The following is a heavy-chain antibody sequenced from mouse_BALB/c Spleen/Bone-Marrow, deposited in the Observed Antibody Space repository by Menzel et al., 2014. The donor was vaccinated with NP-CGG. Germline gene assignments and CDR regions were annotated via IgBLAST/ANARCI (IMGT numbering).Heavy chain of an antibody. CDR3: ARRDYGDY. D-gene: IGHD1-1*02. Sequence: EVKLVESGPNLVKPGASVKISCKASGYSFTGYYMHWVKQSHGKSLEWIGRVNPNNDGTTYTQKFKGKAILTVDKSSSTAYMDLRSLTSEASAVYYCARRDYGDYWGPDTTLTVSS. CDR2: VNPNNDGT. V-gene: IGHV1-18*01. CDR1: GYSFTGYY. J-gene: IGHJ2*01.